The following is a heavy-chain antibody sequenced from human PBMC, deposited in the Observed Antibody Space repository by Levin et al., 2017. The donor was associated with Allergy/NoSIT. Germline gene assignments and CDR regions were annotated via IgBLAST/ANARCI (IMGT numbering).Heavy chain of an antibody. CDR3: ARVVTYYYDSSGYRAFDI. V-gene: IGHV1-2*06. Sequence: GESLKISCKASGYTFTGYYMHWVRQAPGQGLEWMGRINPNSGGTNYAQKFQGRVTMTRDTSISTAYMELSRLRSDDTAVYYCARVVTYYYDSSGYRAFDIWGQGTMVTVSS. CDR2: INPNSGGT. D-gene: IGHD3-22*01. J-gene: IGHJ3*02. CDR1: GYTFTGYY.